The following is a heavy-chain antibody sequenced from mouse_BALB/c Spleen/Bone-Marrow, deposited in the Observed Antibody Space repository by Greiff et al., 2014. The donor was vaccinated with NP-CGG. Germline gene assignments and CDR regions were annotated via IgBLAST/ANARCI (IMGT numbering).Heavy chain of an antibody. CDR2: ILPGSATT. Sequence: QVQLQQSGAELMKPGASVKISCKATGYTFSSYWIEWIKQRPGHGLEWIGEILPGSATTNYNGRFKGKATFTADTSSNTAYMQLSSLTSEDSAVYYCARDHFDYWGPGTTLTVSS. V-gene: IGHV1-9*01. CDR3: ARDHFDY. CDR1: GYTFSSYW. J-gene: IGHJ2*01.